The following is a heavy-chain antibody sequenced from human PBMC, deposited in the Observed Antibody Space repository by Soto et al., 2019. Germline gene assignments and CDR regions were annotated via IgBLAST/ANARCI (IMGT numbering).Heavy chain of an antibody. D-gene: IGHD5-18*01. V-gene: IGHV3-48*03. Sequence: GSLRLSCEASGFSFSSFAMNWVRQAPGRGLEWVSYISDDGASIYYADSLKGRFTISRDNAKNSLSLQMNNLRAEDTAVYYCARENSVQAWLHHFDHWGLGTLVTVSS. CDR2: ISDDGASI. CDR1: GFSFSSFA. CDR3: ARENSVQAWLHHFDH. J-gene: IGHJ4*02.